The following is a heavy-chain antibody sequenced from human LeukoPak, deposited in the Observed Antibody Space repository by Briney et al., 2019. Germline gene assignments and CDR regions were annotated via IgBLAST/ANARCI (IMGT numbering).Heavy chain of an antibody. J-gene: IGHJ4*02. CDR2: ISGTADHT. CDR3: ARRLGGDYLFDY. D-gene: IGHD4-17*01. V-gene: IGHV3-23*01. Sequence: GGSLRLSCAASGFIFSHYAMSWVRQAPGKGLEWVSGISGTADHTYYADSVKGRFSISRDNSRDTLYLQMNSLRDEDTAVYYCARRLGGDYLFDYWGQGTLVTVSS. CDR1: GFIFSHYA.